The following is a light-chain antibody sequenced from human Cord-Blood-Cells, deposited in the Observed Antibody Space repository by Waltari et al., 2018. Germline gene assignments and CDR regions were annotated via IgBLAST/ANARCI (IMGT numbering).Light chain of an antibody. V-gene: IGLV2-14*01. CDR1: SSDVGGYNY. CDR3: SSYASSGTV. Sequence: QSALTQPASVSGSPGQSITISCTGTSSDVGGYNYVSWYQQHPGKAPKLMIYDVSTRPSGVSNRFSGCKSGNTASLTISGLQAADEADYYCSSYASSGTVFGGGTKLTVL. J-gene: IGLJ3*02. CDR2: DVS.